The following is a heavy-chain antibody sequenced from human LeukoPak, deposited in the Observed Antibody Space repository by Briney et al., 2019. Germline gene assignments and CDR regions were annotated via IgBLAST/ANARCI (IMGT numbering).Heavy chain of an antibody. Sequence: GGSLRLSCAASGFTFDDYGVNWVRQAPGKGLEWVSGINWNGGSTGYADSVKGRFTISRDNSKNTLYLQMNSLRVEDTAVYYCAKRSPYSEAYFDYWGQGTLVTVSS. J-gene: IGHJ4*02. D-gene: IGHD4-11*01. CDR2: INWNGGST. CDR1: GFTFDDYG. CDR3: AKRSPYSEAYFDY. V-gene: IGHV3-20*04.